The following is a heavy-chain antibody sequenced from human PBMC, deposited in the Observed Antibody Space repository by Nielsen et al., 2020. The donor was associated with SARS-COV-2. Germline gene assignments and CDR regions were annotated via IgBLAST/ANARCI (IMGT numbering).Heavy chain of an antibody. CDR2: INPSGGST. J-gene: IGHJ4*02. CDR1: GYSDSY. D-gene: IGHD3-9*01. Sequence: ASVKVSCKAPGYSDSYMHWVRQAPGQGLEWTGIINPSGGSTSYAQKFQGRVTMTRDTSTSTVYMELSSLRSEDTAVYYYARDPGLGFDWLIDYWGQGTLVTVSS. CDR3: ARDPGLGFDWLIDY. V-gene: IGHV1-46*01.